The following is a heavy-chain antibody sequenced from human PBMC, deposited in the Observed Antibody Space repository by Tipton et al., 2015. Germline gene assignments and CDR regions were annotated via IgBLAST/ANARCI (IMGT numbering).Heavy chain of an antibody. CDR2: IKQDGSEK. CDR3: ARGWEHDNGDHFDY. CDR1: GFTFYSYW. V-gene: IGHV3-7*03. Sequence: GSLRLSCAASGFTFYSYWMNWVRQAPGKGLEWVANIKQDGSEKNYVDSVKGRFTISRDNAKSSLYLQLNSLRPEDTAVYYCARGWEHDNGDHFDYWGHGILVTGSA. J-gene: IGHJ4*01. D-gene: IGHD4-17*01.